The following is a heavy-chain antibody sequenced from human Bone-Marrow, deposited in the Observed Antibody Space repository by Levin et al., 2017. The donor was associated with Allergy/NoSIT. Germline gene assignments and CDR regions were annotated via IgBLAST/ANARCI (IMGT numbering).Heavy chain of an antibody. CDR2: INHSGST. CDR1: GGSFSAYS. J-gene: IGHJ5*02. CDR3: ARVPENWFDP. V-gene: IGHV4-34*01. Sequence: SQTLSLTCAVYGGSFSAYSWSWIRQSPVKGLEWLGEINHSGSTKYNPSLKSRITISLDTSKNQFSLSLSSVTAADTAVYYCARVPENWFDPWGQGTLVTVSS.